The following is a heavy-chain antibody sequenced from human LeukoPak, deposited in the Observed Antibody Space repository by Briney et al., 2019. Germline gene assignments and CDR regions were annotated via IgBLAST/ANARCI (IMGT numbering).Heavy chain of an antibody. D-gene: IGHD2-21*02. CDR3: GRDAVTGFDY. Sequence: ASVKVSCKASGYTFTDYYLHWVRQAPGQGLEWMGWLNPTSGATNYAQEFRGRVTMTRDTSISTAYMELSRLTSDGPDVYYCGRDAVTGFDYWGQGTLVTVSS. CDR2: LNPTSGAT. V-gene: IGHV1-2*02. J-gene: IGHJ4*02. CDR1: GYTFTDYY.